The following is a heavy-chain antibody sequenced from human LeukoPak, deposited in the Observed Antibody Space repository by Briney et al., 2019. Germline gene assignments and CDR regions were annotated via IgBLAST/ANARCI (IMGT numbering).Heavy chain of an antibody. CDR2: VTYTGS. CDR3: ARHVDTALIGAFHI. Sequence: SETLSLTCTVSGTSISSYYWSWLRQPPGKGPEWIGYVTYTGSKYNPSHKSRVTISTDRSKKEVSLRLSSVTAADTAMYFCARHVDTALIGAFHIWGQGTMVTVS. D-gene: IGHD5-18*01. V-gene: IGHV4-59*08. J-gene: IGHJ3*02. CDR1: GTSISSYY.